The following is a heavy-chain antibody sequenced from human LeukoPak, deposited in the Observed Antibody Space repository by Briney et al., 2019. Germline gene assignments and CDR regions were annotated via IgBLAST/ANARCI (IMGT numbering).Heavy chain of an antibody. V-gene: IGHV3-53*04. J-gene: IGHJ6*02. CDR1: GFTVSINY. D-gene: IGHD2-15*01. CDR2: IYSGGST. Sequence: PGGSLRLSCAASGFTVSINYMSWVRQAPGKGLEWVSVIYSGGSTYYADSVKGRFTISRHNSKNTLYLQMNSLRAEDTAVYYCARDHFSGGSCYPRDGMDVWGQGTTVTVSS. CDR3: ARDHFSGGSCYPRDGMDV.